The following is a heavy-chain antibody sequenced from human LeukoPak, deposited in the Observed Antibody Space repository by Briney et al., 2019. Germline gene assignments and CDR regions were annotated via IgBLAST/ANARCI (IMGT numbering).Heavy chain of an antibody. D-gene: IGHD6-6*01. Sequence: SETLSLTCAVSGGSISSSNWWSWIRQHPGKGLEWIGYIYYSGSTYYNPPLKSRVTISVDTSKNQFSLKLSSVTAADTAVYYCAYGLYSSSSPLDYWGQGTLVTVSS. CDR3: AYGLYSSSSPLDY. J-gene: IGHJ4*02. CDR1: GGSISSSNW. CDR2: IYYSGST. V-gene: IGHV4-31*11.